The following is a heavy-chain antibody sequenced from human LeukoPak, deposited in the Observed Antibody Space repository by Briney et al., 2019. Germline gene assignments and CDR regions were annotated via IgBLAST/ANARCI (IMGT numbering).Heavy chain of an antibody. V-gene: IGHV4-59*01. J-gene: IGHJ6*03. D-gene: IGHD6-19*01. CDR2: IYYSGST. CDR1: GGSITRFY. Sequence: SETLSLTCTVSGGSITRFYWSWIRQPPGKGLEWIGYIYYSGSTNYNPSLKSRVTISVDTSKNQFSLKLSSVTAADTAVYYCARVAYSSGWFRYYYMDVWGKGTTVTVSS. CDR3: ARVAYSSGWFRYYYMDV.